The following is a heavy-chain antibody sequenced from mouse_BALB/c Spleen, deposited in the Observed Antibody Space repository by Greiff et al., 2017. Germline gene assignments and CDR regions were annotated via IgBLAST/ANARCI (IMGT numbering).Heavy chain of an antibody. V-gene: IGHV14-3*02. Sequence: VQLQQSGAELVKPGASVKLSCTASGFNIKDTYMHWVKQRPEQGLEWIGRIDPANGNTKYDPKFQGKATITADTSSNTAYLQLSSLTAEDTAVYYCARRQLEEVGAMDYWGQGTSVTVSS. CDR1: GFNIKDTY. D-gene: IGHD3-2*01. CDR2: IDPANGNT. CDR3: ARRQLEEVGAMDY. J-gene: IGHJ4*01.